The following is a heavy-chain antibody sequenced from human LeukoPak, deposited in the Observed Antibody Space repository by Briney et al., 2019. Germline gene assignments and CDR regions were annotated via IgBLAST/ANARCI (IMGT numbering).Heavy chain of an antibody. V-gene: IGHV6-1*01. CDR3: AREAEITRFDY. Sequence: SQTLSLTCAISGDSVSRTDAGWSWIRQSPSRGLEWLGRTSYRSKWYNDYAVSVKSRITITPDTSKNQFSLQLNSVTPEDTAVYYCAREAEITRFDYWGQGTLVTVSS. CDR1: GDSVSRTDAG. D-gene: IGHD5-24*01. CDR2: TSYRSKWYN. J-gene: IGHJ4*02.